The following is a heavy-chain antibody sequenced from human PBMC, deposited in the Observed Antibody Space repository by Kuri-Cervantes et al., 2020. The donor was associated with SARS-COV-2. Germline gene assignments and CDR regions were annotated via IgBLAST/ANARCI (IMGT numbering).Heavy chain of an antibody. CDR2: ISAYNGNT. D-gene: IGHD6-19*01. CDR3: ATFDMCSRGTVFDTPWDV. CDR1: GYTFTSYG. V-gene: IGHV1-18*01. J-gene: IGHJ4*02. Sequence: ASVKVSCKASGYTFTSYGISWVRQAPGQGLEWMGWISAYNGNTNYAQKLQGRVTMTTDTSTSTAYMELRSLRSDDTAVYYCATFDMCSRGTVFDTPWDVWGQGTLVTVSS.